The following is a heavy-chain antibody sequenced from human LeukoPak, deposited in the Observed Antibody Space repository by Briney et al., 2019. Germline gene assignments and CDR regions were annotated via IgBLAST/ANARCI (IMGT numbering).Heavy chain of an antibody. CDR2: ITRDGSST. CDR1: GFTFSSSW. Sequence: GGSLRLSCAASGFTFSSSWMHWVRQAPGKGLVWVSRITRDGSSTTYADSVKGRFTTSRDNAENTLYLQMDSLRDNDTAVYYCARDPGYESWSPFWGGMDVWGNGTTVIVSS. J-gene: IGHJ6*04. CDR3: ARDPGYESWSPFWGGMDV. V-gene: IGHV3-74*01. D-gene: IGHD3-16*01.